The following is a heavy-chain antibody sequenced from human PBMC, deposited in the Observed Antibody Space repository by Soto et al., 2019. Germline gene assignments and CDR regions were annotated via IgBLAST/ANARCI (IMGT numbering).Heavy chain of an antibody. J-gene: IGHJ6*02. CDR2: ISYDGGNK. V-gene: IGHV3-30-3*01. CDR3: ARVSSSSYYYYYGMDV. CDR1: GFTFSSYA. D-gene: IGHD6-6*01. Sequence: GGSLRLSCAASGFTFSSYAMHWVRQAPGKGLEWVAVISYDGGNKYYADSVKGRFTISRDNSKNTLYLQMNSLRAEDTAVYYCARVSSSSYYYYYGMDVWGQGTTVTVSS.